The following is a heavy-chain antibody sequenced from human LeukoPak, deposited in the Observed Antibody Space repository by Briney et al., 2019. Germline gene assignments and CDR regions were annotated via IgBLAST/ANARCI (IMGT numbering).Heavy chain of an antibody. CDR3: ARGDRYYYDSSGYYY. CDR1: GFTFSDYY. J-gene: IGHJ4*02. CDR2: ISGSGSTI. Sequence: GGSRRLSCAASGFTFSDYYMSWIRQAPGKGLEWVSYISGSGSTIYYADSVKGRFIISRDNAKNSLYLQMNSLRAEDTAVYYCARGDRYYYDSSGYYYWGQGTLVTVSS. D-gene: IGHD3-22*01. V-gene: IGHV3-11*01.